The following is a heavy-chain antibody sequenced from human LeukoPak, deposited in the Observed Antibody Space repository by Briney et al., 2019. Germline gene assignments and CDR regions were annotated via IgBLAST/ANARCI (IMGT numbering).Heavy chain of an antibody. CDR3: ARGDSSMIVVVITGLEY. CDR1: GYTFTRYY. V-gene: IGHV1-2*02. CDR2: INPNSGGT. D-gene: IGHD3-22*01. Sequence: ASVKVSCKASGYTFTRYYMHWVRQAPGQGLEWMGWINPNSGGTNYAQKFQGRVTMTRDTSINTAYMELSRLRSDDTAVYYCARGDSSMIVVVITGLEYWGQGTLVTVSS. J-gene: IGHJ4*02.